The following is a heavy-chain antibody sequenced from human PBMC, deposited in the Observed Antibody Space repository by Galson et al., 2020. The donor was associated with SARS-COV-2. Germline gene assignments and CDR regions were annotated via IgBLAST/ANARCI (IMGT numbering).Heavy chain of an antibody. CDR2: VYYTGNA. J-gene: IGHJ4*02. D-gene: IGHD3-16*01. CDR1: GDSITSSYY. CDR3: ARHNMITLGGGPLY. V-gene: IGHV4-39*01. Sequence: SETLSLTCTVSGDSITSSYYWGWIRQPPGKGLEWIATVYYTGNAYYNPSLKSRVTISVDTSKNQFSLRLTSVTAADTAVYYCARHNMITLGGGPLYWGQGTLVTVSS.